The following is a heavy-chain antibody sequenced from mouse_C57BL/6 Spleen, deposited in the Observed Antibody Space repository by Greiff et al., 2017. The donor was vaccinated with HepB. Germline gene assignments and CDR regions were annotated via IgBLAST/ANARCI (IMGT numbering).Heavy chain of an antibody. CDR2: IDPETGGT. D-gene: IGHD3-1*01. J-gene: IGHJ2*01. CDR3: TRGLPYYFDY. V-gene: IGHV1-15*01. CDR1: GYTFTDYE. Sequence: QVHVKQSGAELVRPGASVTLSCKASGYTFTDYEMHWVKQTPVHGLEWIGAIDPETGGTAYNQKFKGKAILTADKSSSTAYMELRSLTSEDSAVYYCTRGLPYYFDYWGQGTTLTVSS.